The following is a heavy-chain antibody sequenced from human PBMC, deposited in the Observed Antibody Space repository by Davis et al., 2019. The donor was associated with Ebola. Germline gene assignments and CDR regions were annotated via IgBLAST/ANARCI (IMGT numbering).Heavy chain of an antibody. CDR1: GNNVSGSGTA. Sequence: HSQTLSLTCAISGNNVSGSGTAWNWIRQSPSRGLEWLGRAYYTSKWYHDYAVSMKSRITVNPDTSKNQFSLQLSSVTPEETAVYYCARGWLRTGFDFWGQGTPVIVSS. CDR2: AYYTSKWYH. D-gene: IGHD5-12*01. J-gene: IGHJ4*02. V-gene: IGHV6-1*01. CDR3: ARGWLRTGFDF.